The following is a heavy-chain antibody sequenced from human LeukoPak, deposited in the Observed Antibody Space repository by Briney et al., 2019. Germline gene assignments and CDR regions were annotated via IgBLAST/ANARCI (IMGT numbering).Heavy chain of an antibody. Sequence: PSETLSLTCIVSGGSIDTYYWSWVRQTAGKGLEWIGRIHSRGTTHSNPSLKSRLIMSLDTSKNQIYLNLNSVTAADTAVYYCARDQFWGISGNRWSYDPFDIWGQGTMVTVSS. D-gene: IGHD3-10*01. V-gene: IGHV4-4*07. CDR1: GGSIDTYY. CDR3: ARDQFWGISGNRWSYDPFDI. CDR2: IHSRGTT. J-gene: IGHJ3*02.